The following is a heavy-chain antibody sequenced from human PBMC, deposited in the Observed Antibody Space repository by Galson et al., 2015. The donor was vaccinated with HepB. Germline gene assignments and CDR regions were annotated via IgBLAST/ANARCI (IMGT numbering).Heavy chain of an antibody. Sequence: SLRLSCAASGFSFRTYWMSWVRQAPGKGLEWVANIKEAGSEMWYVDSVKGRFTISRDNAKASLYLQMKSLRAEDSAVYYCVQNSGWGQGFTLTVSS. CDR1: GFSFRTYW. V-gene: IGHV3-7*01. J-gene: IGHJ6*02. D-gene: IGHD2-21*01. CDR3: VQNSG. CDR2: IKEAGSEM.